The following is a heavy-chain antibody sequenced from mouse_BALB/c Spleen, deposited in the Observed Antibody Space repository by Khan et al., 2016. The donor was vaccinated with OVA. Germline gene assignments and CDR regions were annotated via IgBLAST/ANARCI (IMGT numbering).Heavy chain of an antibody. J-gene: IGHJ2*01. CDR2: FYPGTGSI. CDR1: GYMFTEDI. V-gene: IGHV1-62-2*01. D-gene: IGHD2-1*01. CDR3: ARHGRYGNLFDY. Sequence: VQLQQSGAELVKPGASVKLSCKASGYMFTEDIIHWVKQRSGQGLEWIGWFYPGTGSIKNNEKFKDKATLTADKSSSTVYMEIIIWTSEDSAVYFCARHGRYGNLFDYWGQGTTLTVSS.